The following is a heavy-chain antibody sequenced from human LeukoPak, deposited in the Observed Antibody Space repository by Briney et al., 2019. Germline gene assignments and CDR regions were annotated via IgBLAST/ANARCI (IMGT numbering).Heavy chain of an antibody. V-gene: IGHV4-59*11. D-gene: IGHD3-22*01. CDR3: ARGYDNMDY. Sequence: PSETLSLTCTDSGGSITSHYWSWIREPPGKGLEWSGYINYTGSTNYNPSLKSRVTISADTSKNQFSLKLSSVTAADTAVYYCARGYDNMDYWGQGPLVTVTS. J-gene: IGHJ4*02. CDR2: INYTGST. CDR1: GGSITSHY.